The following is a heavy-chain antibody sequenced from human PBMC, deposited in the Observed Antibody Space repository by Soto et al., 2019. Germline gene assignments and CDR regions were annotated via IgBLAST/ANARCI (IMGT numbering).Heavy chain of an antibody. CDR2: ISYAATNK. D-gene: IGHD5-18*01. V-gene: IGHV3-30*18. CDR3: AKSGGGHGYSYGYGCFDY. Sequence: GPSLRLSCAASGFTFSSYGMHFVRQAPGKGLEWVAVISYAATNKSYADSVKGRFTISRDNSKNTLYLQMNSLRAEDTAVYYCAKSGGGHGYSYGYGCFDYWGQGTL. J-gene: IGHJ4*02. CDR1: GFTFSSYG.